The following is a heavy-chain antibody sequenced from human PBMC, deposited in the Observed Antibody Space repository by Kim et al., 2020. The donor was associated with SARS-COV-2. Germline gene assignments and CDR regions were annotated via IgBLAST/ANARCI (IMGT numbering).Heavy chain of an antibody. CDR3: TRGIDYGGYAYDVDWFFDL. CDR2: VSVNGGKT. D-gene: IGHD4-17*01. Sequence: GGSLRLSCAASGFTFSSYAMTWVRQAPGTGLEWLSGVSVNGGKTYDAGFVKGRFTISRDNSKNTLYLQMNSLRAEDTAVYYCTRGIDYGGYAYDVDWFFDLWGRGTRVTVSS. J-gene: IGHJ2*01. CDR1: GFTFSSYA. V-gene: IGHV3-23*01.